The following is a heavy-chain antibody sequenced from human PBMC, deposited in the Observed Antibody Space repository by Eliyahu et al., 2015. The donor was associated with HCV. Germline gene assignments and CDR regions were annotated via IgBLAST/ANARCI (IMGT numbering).Heavy chain of an antibody. J-gene: IGHJ4*02. CDR2: IYYSGTA. CDR3: ARRARSGDYFDF. V-gene: IGHV4-39*01. CDR1: GDSVSNXNFF. Sequence: QLQLQESGPGLVKPSETLSLTCTVSGDSVSNXNFFWAWIRQPPVKGLQWIGSIYYSGTAYYNPSLKSRVTTSVDTSKNQFSLKLSSVTAADTAVYYCARRARSGDYFDFWGQGTLVTVSS. D-gene: IGHD1-1*01.